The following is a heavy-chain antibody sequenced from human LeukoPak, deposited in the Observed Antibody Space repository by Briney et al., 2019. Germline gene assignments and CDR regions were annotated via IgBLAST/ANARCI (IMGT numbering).Heavy chain of an antibody. J-gene: IGHJ3*02. CDR1: GFTFSYYW. CDR2: IKSDGSST. D-gene: IGHD3-9*01. V-gene: IGHV3-74*01. CDR3: ARESYAILTGYYSGASDI. Sequence: GGSLRLSCAASGFTFSYYWMHWVRQAPGKGLVWVSRIKSDGSSTTYADSVKGRITISRDNAKNTLYLQMNSLRAEDTAVYYCARESYAILTGYYSGASDIWGQGTKVTVSS.